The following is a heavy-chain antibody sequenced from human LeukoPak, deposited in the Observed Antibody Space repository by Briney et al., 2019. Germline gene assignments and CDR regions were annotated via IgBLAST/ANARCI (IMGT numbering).Heavy chain of an antibody. CDR3: AKGQGPTCDAFDI. J-gene: IGHJ3*02. Sequence: GGSLRLSCAASGFTFSSYSMNWVRQAPGKGLEWVSYISSSSSTIYYADSVKGRFTISRDNAKNSLYLQMNSLRAEDMALYYCAKGQGPTCDAFDIWGQGTMVTVSS. CDR1: GFTFSSYS. V-gene: IGHV3-48*01. CDR2: ISSSSSTI.